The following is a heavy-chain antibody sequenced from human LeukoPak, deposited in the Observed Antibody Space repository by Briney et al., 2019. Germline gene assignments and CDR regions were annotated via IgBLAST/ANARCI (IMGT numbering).Heavy chain of an antibody. D-gene: IGHD3-16*01. Sequence: GGSLRLSCAASGLTFSSHWMHWVRQAPGKGLVWVSRITNDGSSTTYADSVKGRFTISRDNSKNTLYLQMNSLRAEDTAVYYCAKDTSRDDYYYYGMDVWGQGTTVTVSS. CDR1: GLTFSSHW. V-gene: IGHV3-74*01. CDR2: ITNDGSST. CDR3: AKDTSRDDYYYYGMDV. J-gene: IGHJ6*02.